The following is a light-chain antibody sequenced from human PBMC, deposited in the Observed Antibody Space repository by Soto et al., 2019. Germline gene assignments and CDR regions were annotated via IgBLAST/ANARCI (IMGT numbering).Light chain of an antibody. J-gene: IGLJ3*02. V-gene: IGLV6-57*02. Sequence: NFMLIQPHSVSESPGKAVTISCTGNSGSFATNYVQWHQQRPGSAPTTVIYEDDQRPSGVPDRFSGSVDSSSNSASLTISGLKTEDEADYYCQSYDNRIQEVVFGGGTKLTVL. CDR1: SGSFATNY. CDR3: QSYDNRIQEVV. CDR2: EDD.